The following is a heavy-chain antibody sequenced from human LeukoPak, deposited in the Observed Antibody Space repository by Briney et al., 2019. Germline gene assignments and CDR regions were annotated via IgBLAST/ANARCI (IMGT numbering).Heavy chain of an antibody. J-gene: IGHJ4*02. Sequence: PGGSLRLSCAASGFTFSSYGMHWVRQAPGKGLEWVAFIRYDGSNKYYADSVKGRFTISRDNSKNTLYLQMNSLRAEDTAVYYCARDPYGDYSPGYFDYWGQGTLVTVSS. CDR1: GFTFSSYG. V-gene: IGHV3-30*02. CDR3: ARDPYGDYSPGYFDY. D-gene: IGHD4-17*01. CDR2: IRYDGSNK.